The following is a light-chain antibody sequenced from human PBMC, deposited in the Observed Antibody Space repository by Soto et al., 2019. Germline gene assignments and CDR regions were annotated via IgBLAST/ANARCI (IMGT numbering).Light chain of an antibody. CDR3: QQYTGYSRT. J-gene: IGKJ1*01. CDR1: QSISDS. V-gene: IGKV1-5*01. CDR2: DAS. Sequence: DIQMTQSPSTLSTSIGDRVTITCRASQSISDSLAWYQQKPGKAPFLLISDASNLERGVPSRFSGSGSGTEFTLTISSMQPDDFATYYCQQYTGYSRTFDQGTKVEIK.